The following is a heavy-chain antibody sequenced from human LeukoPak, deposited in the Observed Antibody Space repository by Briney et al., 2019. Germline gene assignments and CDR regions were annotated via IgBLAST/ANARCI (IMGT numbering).Heavy chain of an antibody. D-gene: IGHD3-22*01. CDR1: GYSFTSYW. CDR3: ARPPFDSSGYYPLQH. V-gene: IGHV5-51*01. J-gene: IGHJ1*01. CDR2: IYPGDSDT. Sequence: RGESLKISCKGSGYSFTSYWIGWVRQMPGKGLEWMWIIYPGDSDTRYSPSFQGQVTISADKSISTAYLQWSSLKASDTAMYYCARPPFDSSGYYPLQHWGQGTLVTVSS.